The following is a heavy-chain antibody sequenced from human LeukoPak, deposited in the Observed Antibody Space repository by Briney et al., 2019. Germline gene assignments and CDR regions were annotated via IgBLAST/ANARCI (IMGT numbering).Heavy chain of an antibody. D-gene: IGHD5-18*01. CDR1: GGSISSSSAY. CDR3: VSPRGFSYGYFDY. J-gene: IGHJ4*02. Sequence: SETLSLTCTVSGGSISSSSAYWGWIRQPPGKGLEWIGSIYYSKNTYYNPSLKSQVTISADTSKNQFPLTLASVSATDTAVYYCVSPRGFSYGYFDYWGQGTLVTVSS. CDR2: IYYSKNT. V-gene: IGHV4-39*01.